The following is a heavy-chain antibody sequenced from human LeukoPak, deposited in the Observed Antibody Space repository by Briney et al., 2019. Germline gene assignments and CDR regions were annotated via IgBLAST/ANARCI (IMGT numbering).Heavy chain of an antibody. J-gene: IGHJ3*02. CDR1: GGSISSGSYY. CDR3: ARDGAIVGATGAGLEYDAFDI. Sequence: PSETLSLTCTISGGSISSGSYYWSWIRQPAGKGLEWIGRIYTSGSTNYNPSLKSRVTISVDTSKNQFSLKLSSVTAADTAVYYCARDGAIVGATGAGLEYDAFDIWGQGTMVTVSS. D-gene: IGHD1-26*01. CDR2: IYTSGST. V-gene: IGHV4-61*02.